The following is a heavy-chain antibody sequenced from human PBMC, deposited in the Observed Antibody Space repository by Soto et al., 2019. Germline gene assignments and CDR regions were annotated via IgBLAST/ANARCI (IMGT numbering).Heavy chain of an antibody. CDR2: MNPNNGNT. J-gene: IGHJ6*02. CDR3: ARGQEVWWNAGPLGLHGLDV. CDR1: RYTFISYD. Sequence: QVQLVQSGAEVKKSGASVKVSCKASRYTFISYDINWVRQATGQGLEWMGWMNPNNGNTGYAQKFQGRITMTRNTSTNTAYMELSSLRSEDTAVYYCARGQEVWWNAGPLGLHGLDVWGQGTTVTVSS. V-gene: IGHV1-8*01. D-gene: IGHD3-16*01.